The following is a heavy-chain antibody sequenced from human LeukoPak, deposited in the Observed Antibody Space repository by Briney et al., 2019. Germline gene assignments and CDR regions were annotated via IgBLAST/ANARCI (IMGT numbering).Heavy chain of an antibody. D-gene: IGHD1-1*01. V-gene: IGHV1-18*01. CDR2: ISAYNGNT. J-gene: IGHJ3*02. CDR1: GYTFTSCG. Sequence: GASVKVSCKASGYTFTSCGISWVRQAPGQGLEWMGWISAYNGNTNYAQKLRGRVTMTTDTSTSTAYMELRSLRSDDTAVYYCARGYGWLQLERRYAFDIWGQGTMVTVSS. CDR3: ARGYGWLQLERRYAFDI.